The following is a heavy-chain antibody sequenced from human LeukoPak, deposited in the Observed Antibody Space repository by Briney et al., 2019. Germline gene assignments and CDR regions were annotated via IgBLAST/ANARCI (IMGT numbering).Heavy chain of an antibody. Sequence: SVPVSRKASGGTLSNYPISWVRPAPGQGLEWMGRIIPLFGTANYAQKFEGRVTTTPDKPTSTAYMELTSLRPEDTAVYYCARHRGDSGSYPEHTLHYWGQGTLVTVSS. CDR3: ARHRGDSGSYPEHTLHY. V-gene: IGHV1-69*06. CDR1: GGTLSNYP. CDR2: IIPLFGTA. J-gene: IGHJ4*01. D-gene: IGHD1-26*01.